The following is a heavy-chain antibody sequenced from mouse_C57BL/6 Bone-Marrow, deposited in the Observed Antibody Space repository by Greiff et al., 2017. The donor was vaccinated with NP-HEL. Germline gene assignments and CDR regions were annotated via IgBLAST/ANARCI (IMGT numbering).Heavy chain of an antibody. CDR3: TREGLYYYGSSRDAMDY. CDR1: GFTFSSYA. Sequence: EVKLVESGEGLVKPGGSLKLSCAASGFTFSSYAMSWVRQTPEKRLEWVAYISSGGDYIYYADTVKGRFTISRDNARNTLYLQMSSLKSEDTAMYYCTREGLYYYGSSRDAMDYWGQGTSVTVSS. V-gene: IGHV5-9-1*02. CDR2: ISSGGDYI. D-gene: IGHD1-1*01. J-gene: IGHJ4*01.